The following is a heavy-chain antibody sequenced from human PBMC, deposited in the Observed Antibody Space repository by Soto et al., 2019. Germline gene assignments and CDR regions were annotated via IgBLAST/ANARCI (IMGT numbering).Heavy chain of an antibody. J-gene: IGHJ6*02. V-gene: IGHV3-11*03. CDR2: ISSSSGST. CDR3: ARHSPRYCSSTSCPYYYYYGMDV. Sequence: PGGSLRLSCAASGFTFSDYYMSWIRQAPGKGLEYISYISSSSGSTNYADSVKGRFTISRDNAKNSLYLQMSSLKASDTAMYYCARHSPRYCSSTSCPYYYYYGMDVWGQGTTVTVSS. D-gene: IGHD2-2*01. CDR1: GFTFSDYY.